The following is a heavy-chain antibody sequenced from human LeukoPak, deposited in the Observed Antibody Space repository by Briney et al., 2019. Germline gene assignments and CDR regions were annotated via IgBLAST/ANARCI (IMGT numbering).Heavy chain of an antibody. CDR3: AKVRRGGGFDP. Sequence: GGSLRLSCAASGFTVSSNYMSWVRQAPGKGLEWVSVIYSGGSTYYADSVKGRFTISRDNSKNTLYLQMNGLRAEDTAVYYCAKVRRGGGFDPWGQGTLVTVSS. V-gene: IGHV3-53*01. J-gene: IGHJ5*02. CDR2: IYSGGST. CDR1: GFTVSSNY. D-gene: IGHD2-15*01.